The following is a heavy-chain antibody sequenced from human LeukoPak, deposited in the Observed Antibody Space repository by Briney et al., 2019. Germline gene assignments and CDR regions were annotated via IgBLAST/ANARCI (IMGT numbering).Heavy chain of an antibody. V-gene: IGHV3-23*01. J-gene: IGHJ4*02. CDR1: GFTFSSYA. Sequence: AGGSLRLSCAASGFTFSSYAMSWVRQAPGKGLEWVSGISGSGGSTYYADSVKGRFTISRDNSKNTLYLQMNSPRAEDTAAYYCAKGGMVRGEYDYWGQGTLVTVSS. CDR2: ISGSGGST. D-gene: IGHD3-10*01. CDR3: AKGGMVRGEYDY.